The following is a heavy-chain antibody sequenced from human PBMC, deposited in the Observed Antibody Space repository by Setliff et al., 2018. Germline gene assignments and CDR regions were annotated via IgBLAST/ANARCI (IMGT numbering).Heavy chain of an antibody. J-gene: IGHJ5*02. CDR2: ISAHNGNT. V-gene: IGHV1-18*01. Sequence: ASVKVSCKASGYTFTSYGISWVRQAPGQGLEWMGGISAHNGNTNYAQKLQGRVTMTTDTSTSTAYMELSSLGSEDTAVYYCARARSITIFGVVSWWFDPWGQGTLVTAPQ. D-gene: IGHD3-3*01. CDR1: GYTFTSYG. CDR3: ARARSITIFGVVSWWFDP.